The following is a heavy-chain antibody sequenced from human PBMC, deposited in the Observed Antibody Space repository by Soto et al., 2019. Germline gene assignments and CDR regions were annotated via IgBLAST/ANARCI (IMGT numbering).Heavy chain of an antibody. Sequence: ASVKVSCKASGFTFTSSAVQWVRQARGQRLEWIGWIVVGSGNTNYAQKFQERVTITRDMSTSTAYMELSSLRSEDTAVYYCAARAVRGANYYYYGMDVWGQGTTVTVSS. D-gene: IGHD3-10*01. CDR3: AARAVRGANYYYYGMDV. CDR1: GFTFTSSA. J-gene: IGHJ6*02. V-gene: IGHV1-58*01. CDR2: IVVGSGNT.